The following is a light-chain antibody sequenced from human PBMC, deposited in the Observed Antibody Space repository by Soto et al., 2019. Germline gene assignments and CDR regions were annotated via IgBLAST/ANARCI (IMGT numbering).Light chain of an antibody. Sequence: EIVMTQSPATLSVSPGERATLSCRASQSVSSSLAWYQQQPGQAPRLLIFGASTRAPGIPARFSGSGSGTEFTLTISSLQYEDFAVYYCQQYSNWPPWTFGQGTKVDIK. CDR3: QQYSNWPPWT. J-gene: IGKJ1*01. CDR1: QSVSSS. V-gene: IGKV3-15*01. CDR2: GAS.